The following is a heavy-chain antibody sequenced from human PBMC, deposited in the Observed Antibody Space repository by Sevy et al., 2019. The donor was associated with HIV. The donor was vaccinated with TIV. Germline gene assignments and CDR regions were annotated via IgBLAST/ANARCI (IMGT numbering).Heavy chain of an antibody. D-gene: IGHD5-18*01. V-gene: IGHV4-59*01. CDR2: IYYSGST. Sequence: SETLSLTCTVSGGSISSYYWSWIRQPPGKGLEWIGYIYYSGSTNYNPSLKSRVTISVDTSKNQFSLKLSSVTAADTAVYYCARKRGYSYGYAFDIWGQGTMVTVSS. J-gene: IGHJ3*02. CDR3: ARKRGYSYGYAFDI. CDR1: GGSISSYY.